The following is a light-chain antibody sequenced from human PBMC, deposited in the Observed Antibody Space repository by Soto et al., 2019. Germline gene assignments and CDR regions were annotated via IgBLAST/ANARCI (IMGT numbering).Light chain of an antibody. Sequence: QSALTQPASVSGSPGQSITIACTGTSSDVGGYNFVSWFQQHPGKAPKLMIYEVSNRPSGVSYRFSGSKSGNTASLTISGLQAEDEANYYCSSYSSSATLVCGTGTKRTVL. CDR1: SSDVGGYNF. CDR2: EVS. J-gene: IGLJ1*01. CDR3: SSYSSSATLV. V-gene: IGLV2-14*01.